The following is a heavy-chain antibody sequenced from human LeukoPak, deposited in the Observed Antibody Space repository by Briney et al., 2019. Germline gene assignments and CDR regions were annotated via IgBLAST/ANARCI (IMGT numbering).Heavy chain of an antibody. CDR2: IYTSGST. Sequence: KPSETLSLTCTVSGGSISSYYWSWIRQPAGKGLEWIGRIYTSGSTNYNPSLKSRITMSVATSKNRFSLKLSSVTAADTAVYYCARGPYVWGSYRQYYFDYWGQGTLVTVSS. CDR3: ARGPYVWGSYRQYYFDY. V-gene: IGHV4-4*07. CDR1: GGSISSYY. D-gene: IGHD3-16*02. J-gene: IGHJ4*02.